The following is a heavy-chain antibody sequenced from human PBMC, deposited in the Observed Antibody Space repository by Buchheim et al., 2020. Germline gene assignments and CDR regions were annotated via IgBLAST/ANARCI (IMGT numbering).Heavy chain of an antibody. CDR3: AKDLYCSGGSCYNWFDP. CDR2: ISGSGGST. Sequence: EVQLLESGGGLVQPGGSLRLSCAASGFTFSSYAMSWVRQAPGKGLEWVSAISGSGGSTYYADSVKGRFTISRDNSKTTLVLQMNSLRAEDTAVYYCAKDLYCSGGSCYNWFDPWGQGTL. D-gene: IGHD2-15*01. CDR1: GFTFSSYA. V-gene: IGHV3-23*01. J-gene: IGHJ5*02.